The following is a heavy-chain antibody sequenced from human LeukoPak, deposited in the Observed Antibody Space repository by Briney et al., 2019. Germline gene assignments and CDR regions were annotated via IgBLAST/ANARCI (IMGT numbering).Heavy chain of an antibody. CDR3: ARDRCTNGVCLVFDP. J-gene: IGHJ5*02. Sequence: GGSLRLSCAASGFTLSSYWMSWVRQAPGKGLEWVANIKQDGSEKYYVDSVKGRFTISRDNGKNSLYLQMNSLRAEDTAVYYCARDRCTNGVCLVFDPWGQGTLVTVSS. V-gene: IGHV3-7*01. CDR1: GFTLSSYW. D-gene: IGHD2-8*01. CDR2: IKQDGSEK.